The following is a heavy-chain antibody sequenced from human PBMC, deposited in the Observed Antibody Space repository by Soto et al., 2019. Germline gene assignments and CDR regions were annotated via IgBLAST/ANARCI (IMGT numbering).Heavy chain of an antibody. V-gene: IGHV1-18*01. CDR3: ARGRYGDY. CDR1: GYTFTSYG. Sequence: QVHLVQSGAEVKKPGASVKVSCKASGYTFTSYGITWVRQAPGQGLEWMGWISAHNGNTDYAQKLQGRVIVTSDTYTRTAYMALRGLISDDTAVYYCARGRYGDYWGQGALVTVSS. D-gene: IGHD1-1*01. J-gene: IGHJ4*02. CDR2: ISAHNGNT.